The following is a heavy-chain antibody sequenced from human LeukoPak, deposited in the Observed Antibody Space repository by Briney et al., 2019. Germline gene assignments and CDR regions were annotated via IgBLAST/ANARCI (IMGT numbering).Heavy chain of an antibody. CDR2: IYSGGST. Sequence: GGSLRLSCAASGFTVSSSYMSWVRQAPGKGLEWVSVIYSGGSTYNADSVNGRFTVSRDNSRNTLFLQMNNLRAEDTALYFCASAREYCGSAECYEYFQHWGQGTLVIVSS. CDR1: GFTVSSSY. J-gene: IGHJ1*01. CDR3: ASAREYCGSAECYEYFQH. D-gene: IGHD2-21*01. V-gene: IGHV3-53*01.